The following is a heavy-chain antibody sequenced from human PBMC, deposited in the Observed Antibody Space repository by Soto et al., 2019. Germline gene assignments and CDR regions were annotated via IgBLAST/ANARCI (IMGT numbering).Heavy chain of an antibody. CDR1: GYTFTSYD. CDR3: ASRSYSNHYYYYGMDV. Sequence: QVQLVQSGAVVKKPGASVKVSCKASGYTFTSYDINWVRQATGQGLEWMGWMNPNSGNTGYAQKFQGRVTMTRNTSISTAYMELSSLRSEDTAVYYCASRSYSNHYYYYGMDVWGQGTTVTVSS. D-gene: IGHD4-4*01. J-gene: IGHJ6*02. V-gene: IGHV1-8*01. CDR2: MNPNSGNT.